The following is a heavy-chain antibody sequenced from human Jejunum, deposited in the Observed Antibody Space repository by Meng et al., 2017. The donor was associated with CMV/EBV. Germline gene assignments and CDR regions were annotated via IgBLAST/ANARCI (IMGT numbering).Heavy chain of an antibody. D-gene: IGHD2-15*01. CDR3: VVGHDSRKVAY. V-gene: IGHV3-53*01. J-gene: IGHJ4*02. CDR2: ICRGETT. Sequence: SCAASGFSFSNNHMNWVRQAPGRGLEWVSVICRGETTHYADSVKGRFIISRDNSRNTVYLQMDSLRAEDTAVYYCVVGHDSRKVAYWGRGTLVTVSS. CDR1: GFSFSNNH.